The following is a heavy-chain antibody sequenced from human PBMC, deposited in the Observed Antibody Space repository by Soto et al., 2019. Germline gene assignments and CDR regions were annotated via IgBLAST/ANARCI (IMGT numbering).Heavy chain of an antibody. J-gene: IGHJ6*03. CDR2: ISGSGGST. CDR1: GFTFSSYA. Sequence: PGGSLRLSCAASGFTFSSYAMSWVRQAPGKGLEWVSAISGSGGSTYYADSVKGRFTISRDNSKNTLYLQMNSLRAEDTAVYYCAKLKGLRFLEWSSGGSYYYMDVWGKGTTVTVPS. D-gene: IGHD3-3*01. CDR3: AKLKGLRFLEWSSGGSYYYMDV. V-gene: IGHV3-23*01.